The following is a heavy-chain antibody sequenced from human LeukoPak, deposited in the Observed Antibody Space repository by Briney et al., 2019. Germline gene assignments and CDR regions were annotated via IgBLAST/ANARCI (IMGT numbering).Heavy chain of an antibody. CDR3: SRTINDYGDYVVDY. CDR1: GFTFSASA. Sequence: GGSLRLSCAASGFTFSASAMHWVRQASGRGLEWVGRIRSKANSYATSYAASVKGRFTISRDDPKNTAYLQMNSLKTEDTAVYYCSRTINDYGDYVVDYWGQGTLVTVSS. D-gene: IGHD4-17*01. J-gene: IGHJ4*02. CDR2: IRSKANSYAT. V-gene: IGHV3-73*01.